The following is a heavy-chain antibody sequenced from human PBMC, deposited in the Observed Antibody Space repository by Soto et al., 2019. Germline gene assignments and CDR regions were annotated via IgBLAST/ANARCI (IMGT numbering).Heavy chain of an antibody. CDR3: ARERRYYNNITCFYFDN. J-gene: IGHJ4*02. CDR2: IRNKANNYAT. CDR1: GFTFSDHY. Sequence: EVQVVESGGGLVQPGGSLRLSCAASGFTFSDHYMDWVRQAPGKGLEWVGRIRNKANNYATEYAASVKGRFTISRDDSKNSLDLQMNSLETEDTAVYSGARERRYYNNITCFYFDNGGQGTLVTVSS. V-gene: IGHV3-72*01. D-gene: IGHD3-10*01.